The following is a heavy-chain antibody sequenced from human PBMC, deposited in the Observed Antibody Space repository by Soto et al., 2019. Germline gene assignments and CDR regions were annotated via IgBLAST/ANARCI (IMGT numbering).Heavy chain of an antibody. V-gene: IGHV1-8*01. J-gene: IGHJ6*03. Sequence: ASVKVSCKASGYTFTSYDINWVRQATGQGLEWMGWMNPNSGNTGYAQKFQGRVTMTRNTSISTAYMELSSLRSEDTAVYYCARGGVGIFGVVILYYYYYYMDVWGKGTTVTVSS. CDR2: MNPNSGNT. CDR3: ARGGVGIFGVVILYYYYYYMDV. CDR1: GYTFTSYD. D-gene: IGHD3-3*02.